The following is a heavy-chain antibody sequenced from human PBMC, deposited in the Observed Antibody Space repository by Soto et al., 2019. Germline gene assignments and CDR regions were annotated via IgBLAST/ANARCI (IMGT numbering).Heavy chain of an antibody. D-gene: IGHD2-2*01. CDR3: ARATPDCGGTGCYGGYFDY. J-gene: IGHJ4*02. Sequence: GGSLRLSCAATGFTFSTYDMHWVRQATGKGLEWVSAIGTLSDTYYPGSVKGRFTISRENARNSLYLQMNSLRAGDTAVYYCARATPDCGGTGCYGGYFDYWGQGTLVTVSS. CDR2: IGTLSDT. V-gene: IGHV3-13*01. CDR1: GFTFSTYD.